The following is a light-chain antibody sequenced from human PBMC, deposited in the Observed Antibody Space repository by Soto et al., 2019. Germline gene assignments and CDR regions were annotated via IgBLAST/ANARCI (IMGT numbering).Light chain of an antibody. J-gene: IGKJ4*01. Sequence: DIVMTQSPDSLAVSLGERATINCKSSQSVLSSSNNKNSIAWYQHKPGQTPRLLIYDTSTRATGVPARFSGSRSGPEFTLTINSLQSEDFAIYYCQPYNNWPLTFGGGTKVDIK. V-gene: IGKV4-1*01. CDR3: QPYNNWPLT. CDR1: QSVLSSSNNKNS. CDR2: DTS.